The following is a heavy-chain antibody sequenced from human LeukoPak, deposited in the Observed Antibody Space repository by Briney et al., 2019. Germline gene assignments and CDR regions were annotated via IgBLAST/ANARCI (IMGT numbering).Heavy chain of an antibody. CDR1: GGSISSSY. D-gene: IGHD4-17*01. J-gene: IGHJ4*02. Sequence: SETLSLTCTVSGGSISSSYWSWIRQPPGKGLEWIGYIANSGGTYYNPSLKSRVTISVDTSKNHFSLNLSSVTAADTAVYYCARMGNPATVTADYWGQGTLVTVSS. CDR2: IANSGGT. V-gene: IGHV4-59*08. CDR3: ARMGNPATVTADY.